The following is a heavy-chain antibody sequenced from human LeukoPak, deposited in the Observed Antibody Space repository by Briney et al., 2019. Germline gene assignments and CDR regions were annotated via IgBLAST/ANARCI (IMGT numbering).Heavy chain of an antibody. CDR2: IYYSGNT. J-gene: IGHJ3*02. CDR1: GGSISSYY. CDR3: ARWNYYESSRAFDI. V-gene: IGHV4-59*01. Sequence: SETLSLTRTVSGGSISSYYWSWIRPPPGKGLEWIGYIYYSGNTNYNPSLKSRVTISVDTSKNHFSLKLNSVTAADTAMYYCARWNYYESSRAFDIWGQGTMVTVSS. D-gene: IGHD3-22*01.